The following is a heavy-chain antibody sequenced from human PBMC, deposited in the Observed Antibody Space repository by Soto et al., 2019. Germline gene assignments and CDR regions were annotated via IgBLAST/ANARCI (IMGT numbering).Heavy chain of an antibody. J-gene: IGHJ5*02. Sequence: GASVKVSCKASGGTFSSYAISWVRQAPGQGLEWMGGIIPIFGTANYAQKFQGRVTITADESTSTAYMELSSLRSEDTAVYYCARGYCSSTSCYGENWFDPWGQGTLVTVSS. CDR2: IIPIFGTA. V-gene: IGHV1-69*13. D-gene: IGHD2-2*01. CDR3: ARGYCSSTSCYGENWFDP. CDR1: GGTFSSYA.